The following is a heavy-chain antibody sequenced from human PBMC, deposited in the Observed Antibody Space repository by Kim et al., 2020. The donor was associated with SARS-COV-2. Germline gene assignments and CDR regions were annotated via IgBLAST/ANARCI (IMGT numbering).Heavy chain of an antibody. D-gene: IGHD2-2*01. J-gene: IGHJ5*02. CDR3: ARDVKYCPTTGCGQYPLNNWFDP. CDR1: GFSFSNYG. CDR2: TWYDGSND. V-gene: IGHV3-33*08. Sequence: GGSLRLSCAASGFSFSNYGMHWVRQAPGKGLEWVAATWYDGSNDYYIDSVKGRFTISRDNSENTLFLYMNDLRAEDTAVYYCARDVKYCPTTGCGQYPLNNWFDPWGQGTLVTVSS.